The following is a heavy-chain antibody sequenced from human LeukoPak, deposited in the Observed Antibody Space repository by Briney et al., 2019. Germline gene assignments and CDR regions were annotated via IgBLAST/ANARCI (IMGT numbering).Heavy chain of an antibody. CDR3: ARLIWYRDRYYYDSTGSYAFDI. V-gene: IGHV4-39*01. D-gene: IGHD3-22*01. Sequence: NPSETLSLTCNVSGGSISSSSYYWAWSRQPPGKGLEWIGSMYYSGSTYYNPSLKSRVTISVDTSKNQFSLKLSSVTAADTAVYYCARLIWYRDRYYYDSTGSYAFDIWGQGTMVTVSS. CDR2: MYYSGST. J-gene: IGHJ3*02. CDR1: GGSISSSSYY.